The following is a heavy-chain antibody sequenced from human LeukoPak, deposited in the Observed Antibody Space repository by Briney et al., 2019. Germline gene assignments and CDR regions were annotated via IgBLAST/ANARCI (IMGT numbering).Heavy chain of an antibody. CDR2: ISSSSSYI. D-gene: IGHD3-9*01. V-gene: IGHV3-21*01. CDR3: ARDLGKYYDILTGYYFDPPGDY. Sequence: GGSLRLSCAASGFTFSSYSMNWVRQAPGKGLEWVSSISSSSSYIYYADSVKGRFTISRDNAKNSLYLQMNSLRAEDTAVYYCARDLGKYYDILTGYYFDPPGDYWGQGTLVTVTS. CDR1: GFTFSSYS. J-gene: IGHJ4*02.